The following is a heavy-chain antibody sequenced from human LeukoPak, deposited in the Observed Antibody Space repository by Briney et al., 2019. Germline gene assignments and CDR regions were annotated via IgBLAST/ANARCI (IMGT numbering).Heavy chain of an antibody. J-gene: IGHJ2*01. Sequence: ASVKVSCKASGYTFTSYDINWVRQATGQGLEWMGWMNPNSGNTGYAQKFQGRVTITRNTSISTAYMELSSLRSEDTAVYYCAREDDYGALNYWYFDLWGRGTLVTVSS. CDR3: AREDDYGALNYWYFDL. D-gene: IGHD4-17*01. CDR1: GYTFTSYD. CDR2: MNPNSGNT. V-gene: IGHV1-8*03.